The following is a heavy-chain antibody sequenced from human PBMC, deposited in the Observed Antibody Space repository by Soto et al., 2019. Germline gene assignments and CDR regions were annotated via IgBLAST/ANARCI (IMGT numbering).Heavy chain of an antibody. CDR3: ATVSDYSRDATGYHDAFEI. Sequence: EVNLVQSGAEMKKPGASVKISCKVSGHTFIDYYLHWVQQAPGKGLVWMGLIDPEDGEAVYAEGFQGRLTITADTARNRGYMELSNLRSDDTAVYFCATVSDYSRDATGYHDAFEIWGQGTLVTVSS. D-gene: IGHD3-9*01. CDR1: GHTFIDYY. J-gene: IGHJ3*02. CDR2: IDPEDGEA. V-gene: IGHV1-69-2*01.